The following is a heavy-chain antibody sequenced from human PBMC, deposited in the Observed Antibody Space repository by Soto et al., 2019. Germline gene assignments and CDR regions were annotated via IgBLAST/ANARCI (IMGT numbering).Heavy chain of an antibody. CDR2: IFYTGRT. Sequence: SETLSLTCTVSGGSISNPSYYWGWVRQPPGKGLEWIGDIFYTGRTYYNPSLRSRLAISIDTSKNQFSLRLSSVTAADTALYYCARGWYYFDFWGQGTLVTVSS. CDR3: ARGWYYFDF. V-gene: IGHV4-39*07. D-gene: IGHD2-15*01. J-gene: IGHJ4*02. CDR1: GGSISNPSYY.